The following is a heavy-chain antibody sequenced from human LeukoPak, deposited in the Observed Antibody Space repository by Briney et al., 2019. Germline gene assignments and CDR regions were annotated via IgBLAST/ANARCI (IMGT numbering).Heavy chain of an antibody. CDR1: GFTFSNHF. Sequence: GGSLRLSCSTSGFTFSNHFMHWVRQAPGKGLEYVSSIGPNVAPTLYADSVKGRFTISRDNSKNALYLQLTSLRLEDTALYYCVKDLTGTWSFDYWGQGTLVTVSS. CDR3: VKDLTGTWSFDY. CDR2: IGPNVAPT. V-gene: IGHV3-64D*06. D-gene: IGHD3-9*01. J-gene: IGHJ4*02.